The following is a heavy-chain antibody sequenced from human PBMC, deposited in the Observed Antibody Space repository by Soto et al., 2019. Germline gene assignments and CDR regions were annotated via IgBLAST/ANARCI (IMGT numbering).Heavy chain of an antibody. CDR2: ISSSSSYI. CDR1: GFTFSSYS. V-gene: IGHV3-21*01. J-gene: IGHJ4*02. CDR3: ARDPPIAGTIDIAAAGTPTLFH. D-gene: IGHD6-13*01. Sequence: PGGSLRLSCAASGFTFSSYSMNWVRQAPGKGLEWVSSISSSSSYIYYADSVKGRITISRDNAKNSLYLQMNSLRAEDTAVYYCARDPPIAGTIDIAAAGTPTLFHWGQGTLVTVSS.